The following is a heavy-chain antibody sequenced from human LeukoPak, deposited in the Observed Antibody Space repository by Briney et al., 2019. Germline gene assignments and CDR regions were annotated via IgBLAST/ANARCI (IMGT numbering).Heavy chain of an antibody. CDR3: ASIYCSSTSCPYYFDY. Sequence: SVKVSCKASGGTFSSYAISWVRQAPGQGLEWMGRIIPILGIANYAQKFQGRVTITADKSTSTAYMELSSLRSEDTGVYYCASIYCSSTSCPYYFDYWGQGTLVTVSS. D-gene: IGHD2-2*01. V-gene: IGHV1-69*04. J-gene: IGHJ4*02. CDR1: GGTFSSYA. CDR2: IIPILGIA.